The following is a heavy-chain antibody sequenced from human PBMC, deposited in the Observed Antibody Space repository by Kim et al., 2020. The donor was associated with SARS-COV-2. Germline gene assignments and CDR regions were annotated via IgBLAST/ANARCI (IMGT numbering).Heavy chain of an antibody. D-gene: IGHD4-17*01. CDR3: ARHLDDYGDYEGRRDDAFDI. CDR2: IYYSGST. J-gene: IGHJ3*02. V-gene: IGHV4-39*01. Sequence: SETLSLTCTVSGGSISSSSYYWGWIRQPPGKGLEWIGSIYYSGSTYYNPSLKSRVTISVDTSKNQFSLKLSSVTAADTAVYYCARHLDDYGDYEGRRDDAFDIWGQGTMVTVSS. CDR1: GGSISSSSYY.